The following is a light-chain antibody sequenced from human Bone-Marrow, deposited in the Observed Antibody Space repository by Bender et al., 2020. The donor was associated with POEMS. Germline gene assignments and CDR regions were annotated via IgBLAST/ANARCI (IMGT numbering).Light chain of an antibody. CDR3: ASYPRAITLLA. V-gene: IGLV2-14*02. Sequence: QSALTQAASVSGSLGQSITISCSGTRSNVGSYDLVSWHQHHPGQAPKVIIYEVNKRPSGVSNRFSSSKSGNAASLPISGLQAEDEADYYCASYPRAITLLALGGGTKLTVL. CDR1: RSNVGSYDL. J-gene: IGLJ2*01. CDR2: EVN.